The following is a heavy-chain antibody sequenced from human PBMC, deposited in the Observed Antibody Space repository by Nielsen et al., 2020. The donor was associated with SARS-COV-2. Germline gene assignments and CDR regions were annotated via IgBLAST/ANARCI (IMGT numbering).Heavy chain of an antibody. D-gene: IGHD3-16*02. CDR2: IYYSGST. CDR1: GGSISSYY. CDR3: ARVVKITFGGVIVTYYFDY. Sequence: SETLSLTCTVSGGSISSYYWSWIRQPPGKGLEWIGYIYYSGSTNYNPSLKSRVTISVDTSKNQFSLKPSSVTAADTAVYYCARVVKITFGGVIVTYYFDYWGQGTLVTVSS. J-gene: IGHJ4*02. V-gene: IGHV4-59*08.